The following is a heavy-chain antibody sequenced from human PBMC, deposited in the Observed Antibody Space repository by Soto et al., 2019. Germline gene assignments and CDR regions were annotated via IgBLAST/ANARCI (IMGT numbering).Heavy chain of an antibody. J-gene: IGHJ4*02. CDR1: GFTFSSYA. D-gene: IGHD3-22*01. V-gene: IGHV3-30-3*01. Sequence: GSLRLSCAASGFTFSSYAMHWVRQAPGKGLEWVAVISYDGSNKYYADSVKGRFTISRDNSKNTLYLQMNSLRAEDTAVYYCARDPKIVAYFDYWGQGTLVTVSS. CDR2: ISYDGSNK. CDR3: ARDPKIVAYFDY.